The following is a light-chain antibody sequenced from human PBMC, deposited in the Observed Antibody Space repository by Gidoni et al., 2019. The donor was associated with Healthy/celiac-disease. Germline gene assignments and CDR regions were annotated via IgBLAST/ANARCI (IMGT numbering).Light chain of an antibody. CDR1: RSVSSY. Sequence: PATFSLAPGERATLSCRASRSVSSYLAWYQQKPGQAPRLLIYDASNRATGIPARFSGSGSGTDFTLTISSLEPEDFAVYYCQQRSNWGFTFGPGTKVDIK. CDR2: DAS. J-gene: IGKJ3*01. V-gene: IGKV3-11*01. CDR3: QQRSNWGFT.